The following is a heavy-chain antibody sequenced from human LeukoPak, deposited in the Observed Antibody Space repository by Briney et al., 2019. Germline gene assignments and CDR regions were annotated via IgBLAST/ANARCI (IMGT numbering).Heavy chain of an antibody. Sequence: GGSLRLSCAASGFTFSSYAMSWVRQAPGKGPEWVSSINNRGDTTYYADSVRGRFTVSRDSSQNTLYLQINSLRAEDTAAYYCAKGSGSNAFDIWGQGTMVTVSS. J-gene: IGHJ3*02. CDR2: INNRGDTT. D-gene: IGHD3-10*01. CDR1: GFTFSSYA. CDR3: AKGSGSNAFDI. V-gene: IGHV3-23*01.